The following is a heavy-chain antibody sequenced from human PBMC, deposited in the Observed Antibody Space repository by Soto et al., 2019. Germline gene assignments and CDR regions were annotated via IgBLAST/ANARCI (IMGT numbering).Heavy chain of an antibody. CDR3: ARERDVLVRGVISYYFDY. D-gene: IGHD3-10*01. J-gene: IGHJ4*02. V-gene: IGHV4-34*01. CDR1: GGSFSGYY. Sequence: PSETLSLTCAVYGGSFSGYYWSWIRQPPGKGLEWIGEINHSGSTNYNPSLKSRVTISVDTSKNQFSLKLSSVTAADTAVYYCARERDVLVRGVISYYFDYWGQGTLVTVSS. CDR2: INHSGST.